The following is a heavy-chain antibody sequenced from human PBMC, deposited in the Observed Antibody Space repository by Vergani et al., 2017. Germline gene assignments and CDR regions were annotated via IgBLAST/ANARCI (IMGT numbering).Heavy chain of an antibody. CDR2: IWYDGSNK. CDR3: ARGSPSYYCSSTSCYRNWFDP. J-gene: IGHJ5*02. D-gene: IGHD2-2*01. Sequence: VQLVESGGGLVKPGGSLRLSCAASGFTFSDYYMSWIRQAPGKGLEWVAVIWYDGSNKYYADSVKGRFTISRDNAKNTLYLQMNSLRAEDTAVYYCARGSPSYYCSSTSCYRNWFDPWGQGTLVTVSS. V-gene: IGHV3-33*08. CDR1: GFTFSDYY.